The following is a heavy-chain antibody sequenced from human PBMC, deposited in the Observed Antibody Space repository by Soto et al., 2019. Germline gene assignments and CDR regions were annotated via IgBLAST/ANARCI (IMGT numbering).Heavy chain of an antibody. CDR1: GYTLTSYG. D-gene: IGHD3-10*01. Sequence: GASVKVSCKASGYTLTSYGISWVRQAPGQGLEWMGWISAYNGNTNYAQKLQGRVTMTTDTSTSTAYMELRSLRSDDTAVYYRARETRFMVRGVIRVSMDVWGQGTTVTVCS. CDR3: ARETRFMVRGVIRVSMDV. J-gene: IGHJ6*02. V-gene: IGHV1-18*04. CDR2: ISAYNGNT.